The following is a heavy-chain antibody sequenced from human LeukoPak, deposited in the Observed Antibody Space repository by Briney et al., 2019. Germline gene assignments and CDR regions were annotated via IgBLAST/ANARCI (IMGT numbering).Heavy chain of an antibody. Sequence: SETLSLTCTVSGGSISSSNYYWGWIRQPPGKGLEWIGEINHSGSTNYNPSLKSRVTISVDTSKNQFSLKLSSVTAADTAVYYCARGLDYYDSSGYRSEGNGMDVWGQGTTVTVSS. D-gene: IGHD3-22*01. CDR1: GGSISSSNYY. CDR3: ARGLDYYDSSGYRSEGNGMDV. J-gene: IGHJ6*02. CDR2: INHSGST. V-gene: IGHV4-39*07.